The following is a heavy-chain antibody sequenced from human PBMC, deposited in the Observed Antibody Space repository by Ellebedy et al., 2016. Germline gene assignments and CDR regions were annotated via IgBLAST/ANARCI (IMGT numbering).Heavy chain of an antibody. V-gene: IGHV4-61*03. J-gene: IGHJ5*01. CDR3: ARGLYFDSSGYYYWFDP. CDR2: VYHSGST. CDR1: GGSLINGGAY. Sequence: SETLSLXXTVSGGSLINGGAYWTWIRQPPGRGLEWIGYVYHSGSTKLNPSLKSRVTMSVDTSKNHFSLKLNSVNAAYTAVYYCARGLYFDSSGYYYWFDPWGQGTLVTVSS. D-gene: IGHD3-22*01.